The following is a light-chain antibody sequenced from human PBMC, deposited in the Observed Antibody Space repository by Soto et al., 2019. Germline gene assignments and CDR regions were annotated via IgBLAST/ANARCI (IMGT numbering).Light chain of an antibody. J-gene: IGKJ1*01. CDR2: GAS. CDR1: HIVSVNF. CDR3: HQYGSSPET. Sequence: TVLTQSPGTLSLSPGERATLSCRASHIVSVNFLAWYQQRPGQAPRHLIYGASSRATGIPDRFSGSGSGTDFTLTISRLEPEDFAVYYCHQYGSSPETFGQGTQVE. V-gene: IGKV3-20*01.